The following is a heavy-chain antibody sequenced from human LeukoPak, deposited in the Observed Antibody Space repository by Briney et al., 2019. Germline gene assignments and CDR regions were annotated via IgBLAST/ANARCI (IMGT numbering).Heavy chain of an antibody. D-gene: IGHD5-18*01. CDR1: NTSISTYY. V-gene: IGHV4-59*01. J-gene: IGHJ4*02. Sequence: PSETLSLTCTVSNTSISTYYWSWIRQPPGKGLEWIGYIYYSGNTNYNSSLKSRVTISLDTSKNQFSLKLSSVTAADTAVYYCARGNRVGYSYGLVYWGQGTLVTVSS. CDR3: ARGNRVGYSYGLVY. CDR2: IYYSGNT.